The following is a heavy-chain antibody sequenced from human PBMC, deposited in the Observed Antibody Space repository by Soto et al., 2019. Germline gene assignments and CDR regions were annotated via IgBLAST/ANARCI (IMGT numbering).Heavy chain of an antibody. CDR3: ARVDSSGYQGMDV. J-gene: IGHJ6*02. Sequence: QLQLQEFGSGLVKPSQTLSLTCAVSGGSISSGGYSWSWIQQPPGKGLEWIGYIYHSGSTYYNPSLKSRVTISVDRSKNQFSLKLSSVTAADTAVYYCARVDSSGYQGMDVWGQGTTVTVSS. D-gene: IGHD3-22*01. V-gene: IGHV4-30-2*01. CDR2: IYHSGST. CDR1: GGSISSGGYS.